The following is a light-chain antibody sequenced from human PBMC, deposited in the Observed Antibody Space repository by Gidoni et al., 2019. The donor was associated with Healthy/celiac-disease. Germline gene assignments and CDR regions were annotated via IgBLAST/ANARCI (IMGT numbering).Light chain of an antibody. CDR3: SSYTSSSTLYV. CDR1: SSDVGGYNY. V-gene: IGLV2-14*03. J-gene: IGLJ1*01. CDR2: DVS. Sequence: QSALTQPASVSGSPGQSITISCTGTSSDVGGYNYVSWYQQHPGTAPKLMIYDVSTRPSGVSNRFSGSKSGNTASLTISGLQAEDEADYYCSSYTSSSTLYVFGTGTKVTVL.